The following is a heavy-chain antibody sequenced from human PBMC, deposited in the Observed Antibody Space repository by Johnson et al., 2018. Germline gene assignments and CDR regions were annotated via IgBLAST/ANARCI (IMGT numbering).Heavy chain of an antibody. CDR2: TSDDGTDK. D-gene: IGHD2-21*02. V-gene: IGHV3-30*04. J-gene: IGHJ1*01. CDR1: GFTFNSYA. CDR3: ATEPCGGDCYLEYLHH. Sequence: VQLLESGGGVVQXGRSLRLSCAASGFTFNSYAMHWVRQDPGKGLEGVAVTSDDGTDKDSADSVKGRFTISRDNSENTLYLQMNSLRAEDTAVYYCATEPCGGDCYLEYLHHWGQGTLVTVSS.